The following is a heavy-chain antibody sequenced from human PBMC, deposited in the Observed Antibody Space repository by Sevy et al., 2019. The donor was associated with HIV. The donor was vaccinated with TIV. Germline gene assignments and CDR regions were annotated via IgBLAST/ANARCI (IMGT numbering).Heavy chain of an antibody. Sequence: SETLSLTCAVYGGSFSGYYWSWSRQPPGKGLEWIGEINHSGSTNYNPSLKSRVTISVDTSKNQFSLKLSSVTAADTAVYYCARGFKEYSAFDIWGQGTMVTVSS. CDR2: INHSGST. CDR3: ARGFKEYSAFDI. CDR1: GGSFSGYY. V-gene: IGHV4-34*01. J-gene: IGHJ3*02. D-gene: IGHD6-6*01.